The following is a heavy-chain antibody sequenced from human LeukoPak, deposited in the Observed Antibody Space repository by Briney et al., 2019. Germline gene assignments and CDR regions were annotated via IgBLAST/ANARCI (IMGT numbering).Heavy chain of an antibody. CDR3: AQQVGYCSSGNCYFTY. D-gene: IGHD2-15*01. Sequence: GGSLRLSCAASGFSFSSYAMSWVRQAPGKGLEWVSAINNDGDSTYSADSVKGRFTVSRDNSKNTLYLQMNSLRAEDAAVYYCAQQVGYCSSGNCYFTYWGQGTLVTVSS. CDR2: INNDGDST. J-gene: IGHJ1*01. V-gene: IGHV3-23*01. CDR1: GFSFSSYA.